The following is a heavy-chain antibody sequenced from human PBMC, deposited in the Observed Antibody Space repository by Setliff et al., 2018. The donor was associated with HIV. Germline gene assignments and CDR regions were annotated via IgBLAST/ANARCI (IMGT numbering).Heavy chain of an antibody. J-gene: IGHJ4*02. Sequence: SETLSLTCTVSGGSISSHYWSWIRQPAGKGLEWIGRYYTSGITNYNPSLKSRVSISVDTSKNQFSLRLNSVTAADTALYYCAREERTSWPRVDYWGQGALVTVSS. CDR3: AREERTSWPRVDY. CDR1: GGSISSHY. D-gene: IGHD6-13*01. V-gene: IGHV4-4*07. CDR2: YYTSGIT.